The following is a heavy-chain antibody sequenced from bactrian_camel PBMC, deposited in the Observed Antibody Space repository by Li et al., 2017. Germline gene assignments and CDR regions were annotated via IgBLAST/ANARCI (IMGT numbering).Heavy chain of an antibody. Sequence: DVQLVESGGGSVQAGGSLKLSCAASGLTCSAYSMGWFRQAPGKGLEWVSGIYSGGGSTYYRDSVKGRFTISRDNAKNTLYLQLNSLKTEDTARYYCARRKYGEDWTADGSYGYWGQGTQVTVS. V-gene: IGHV3S31*01. D-gene: IGHD6*01. J-gene: IGHJ6*01. CDR2: IYSGGGST. CDR1: GLTCSAYS. CDR3: ARRKYGEDWTADGSYGY.